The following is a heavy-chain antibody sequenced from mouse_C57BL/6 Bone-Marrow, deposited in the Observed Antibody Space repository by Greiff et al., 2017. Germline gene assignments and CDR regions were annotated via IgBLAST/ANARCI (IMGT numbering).Heavy chain of an antibody. J-gene: IGHJ3*01. CDR2: ILPGSGGT. V-gene: IGHV1-9*01. Sequence: QVQLKESGAELMKPGASVKLSCKATGYTFTGYWIEWVKQRPGNGLEWIGEILPGSGGTNYNEKFKGKATFTADTSSNTAYMQLSSLTTEDSAIYYCARLWDEVSYWGQGTLVTVSA. CDR1: GYTFTGYW. CDR3: ARLWDEVSY. D-gene: IGHD4-1*01.